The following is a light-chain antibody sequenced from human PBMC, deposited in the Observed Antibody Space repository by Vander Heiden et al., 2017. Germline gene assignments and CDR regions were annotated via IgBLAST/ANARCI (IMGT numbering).Light chain of an antibody. Sequence: DIQMTQSPSSLSASVGDRVTITCRASQGISNYLAWYQQKPGKVPKLLIYVASTLQSGVPSRFSGSGSGTYFTLTISSLQPEDVGTYYCQKYNSAPWTFGQGTKVEIK. CDR3: QKYNSAPWT. V-gene: IGKV1-27*01. CDR2: VAS. J-gene: IGKJ1*01. CDR1: QGISNY.